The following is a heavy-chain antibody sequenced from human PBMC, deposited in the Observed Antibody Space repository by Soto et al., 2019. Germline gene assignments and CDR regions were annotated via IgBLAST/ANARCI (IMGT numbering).Heavy chain of an antibody. CDR3: ARVFYYDILTGKSYNMDV. CDR1: GFTFSNYA. D-gene: IGHD3-9*01. J-gene: IGHJ6*02. V-gene: IGHV3-23*01. CDR2: ISGSGGST. Sequence: VQLLESGGDLVQPGGSLRLSCEASGFTFSNYAMSWVRQAPGKGLEWVSVISGSGGSTNYADSAKVRFTISRDNSMDTLYLQMNSLRAEDTAVYYCARVFYYDILTGKSYNMDVWGQGTTVIVSS.